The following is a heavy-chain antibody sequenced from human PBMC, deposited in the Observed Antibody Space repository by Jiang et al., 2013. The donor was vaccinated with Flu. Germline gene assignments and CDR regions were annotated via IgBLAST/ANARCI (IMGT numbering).Heavy chain of an antibody. D-gene: IGHD2-2*02. CDR3: ARIIVVVPAAINAFDI. V-gene: IGHV1-8*01. Sequence: EWMGWMNPNSGNTGYAQKFQGRVTMTRNTSISTAYMELSSLRSEDTAVYYCARIIVVVPAAINAFDIWGQGTMVTVSS. J-gene: IGHJ3*02. CDR2: MNPNSGNT.